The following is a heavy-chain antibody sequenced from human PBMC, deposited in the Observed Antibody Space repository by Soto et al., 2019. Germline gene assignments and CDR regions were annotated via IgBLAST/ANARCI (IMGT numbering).Heavy chain of an antibody. CDR1: GYTFTSYA. Sequence: EASVKVSCKASGYTFTSYAMHWVRQAPGQRLEWMGWINAGNGNTKYSQKFQGRVTITRDTSASTAYMELSSLRSEDTAVYYCARDGNGYLYYFDYWGQGTLVTVSS. J-gene: IGHJ4*02. CDR3: ARDGNGYLYYFDY. D-gene: IGHD5-18*01. V-gene: IGHV1-3*01. CDR2: INAGNGNT.